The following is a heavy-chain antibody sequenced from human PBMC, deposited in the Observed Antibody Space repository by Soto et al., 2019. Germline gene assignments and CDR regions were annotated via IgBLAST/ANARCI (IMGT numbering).Heavy chain of an antibody. J-gene: IGHJ4*02. Sequence: PSETLSLTCTVSGGSISSGDYYWSWIRQPPGKGLEWIGYIYYSGSTFYNPSLKNRVTVSLDTSKIQFSLKLNSVTAADTAVYYCAIGPRMWLAGGGYWGQGTQVTVSS. CDR1: GGSISSGDYY. CDR2: IYYSGST. CDR3: AIGPRMWLAGGGY. D-gene: IGHD6-19*01. V-gene: IGHV4-30-4*01.